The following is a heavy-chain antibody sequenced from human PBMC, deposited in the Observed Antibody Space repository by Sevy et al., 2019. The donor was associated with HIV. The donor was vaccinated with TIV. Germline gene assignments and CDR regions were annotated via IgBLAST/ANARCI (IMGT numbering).Heavy chain of an antibody. Sequence: GGSLRLSCAASGFIFSTSPMQWVRQAPGKGLECVAILSYDDSDENYADSVKGRFTISRDNSKNTLYLQMNSLRTEDTAVYYCAKDDLGSIDYWGQGTQVTVSS. CDR1: GFIFSTSP. CDR2: LSYDDSDE. D-gene: IGHD3-10*01. CDR3: AKDDLGSIDY. V-gene: IGHV3-30-3*02. J-gene: IGHJ4*02.